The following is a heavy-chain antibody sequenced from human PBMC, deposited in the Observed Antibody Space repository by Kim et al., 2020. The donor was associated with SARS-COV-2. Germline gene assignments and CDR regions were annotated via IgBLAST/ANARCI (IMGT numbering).Heavy chain of an antibody. CDR1: GGSISSYY. CDR3: ARLYYDSSGYPSDY. Sequence: SETLSLTCTVSGGSISSYYWSWTRQPPGKGLEWIGYIYYSGSTNYNPSLKSRVTISVDTSKNQFSLKLSSVTAADTAVYYCARLYYDSSGYPSDYWGQGTLVTVSS. V-gene: IGHV4-59*01. D-gene: IGHD3-22*01. J-gene: IGHJ4*02. CDR2: IYYSGST.